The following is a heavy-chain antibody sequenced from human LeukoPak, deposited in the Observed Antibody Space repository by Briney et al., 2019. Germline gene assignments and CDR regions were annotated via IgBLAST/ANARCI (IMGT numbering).Heavy chain of an antibody. CDR2: IYYSGST. CDR1: GGSISSGDYY. D-gene: IGHD2-2*01. Sequence: SQTLSLTCTVSGGSISSGDYYWSWIRQPPGKGLEWIGYIYYSGSTYYNPSLKSRVTISVDTSKNQFSLKLSSVTAADTAVYYCARNVVVPAAPGWFDPWGQGTLVTVSS. J-gene: IGHJ5*02. V-gene: IGHV4-30-4*08. CDR3: ARNVVVPAAPGWFDP.